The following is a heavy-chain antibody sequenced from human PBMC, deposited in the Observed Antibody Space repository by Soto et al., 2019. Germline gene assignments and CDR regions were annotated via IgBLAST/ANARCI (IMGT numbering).Heavy chain of an antibody. V-gene: IGHV1-2*04. J-gene: IGHJ6*02. D-gene: IGHD3-10*01. CDR2: INPNSGGT. CDR1: GYTFTGYY. CDR3: ARSLGFGESHKYGMDV. Sequence: QVQLVQSGAEVKKPGASVKVSCKASGYTFTGYYMHWVRQAPGQGLEWMGWINPNSGGTNYAQKFQGWVTMTRDTSISTAYMELSRLRSDDTVVYYCARSLGFGESHKYGMDVWGQGTTVTVSS.